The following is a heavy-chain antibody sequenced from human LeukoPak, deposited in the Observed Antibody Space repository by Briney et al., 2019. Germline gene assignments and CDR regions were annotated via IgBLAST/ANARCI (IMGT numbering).Heavy chain of an antibody. CDR3: ASPAGSGWYYFDY. J-gene: IGHJ4*02. V-gene: IGHV4-39*01. D-gene: IGHD6-19*01. CDR2: IHYSGNT. CDR1: GGSISSRSYS. Sequence: PSETLSLTCTVSGGSISSRSYSWGWIRQPPGKGLDWIGSIHYSGNTYYNPSLKSRVTISVDTSKNQFSLKLSSVTAADTAVYYCASPAGSGWYYFDYWGQGTLVTVSS.